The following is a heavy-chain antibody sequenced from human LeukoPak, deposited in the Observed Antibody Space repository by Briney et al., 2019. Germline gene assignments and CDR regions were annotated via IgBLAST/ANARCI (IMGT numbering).Heavy chain of an antibody. V-gene: IGHV4-59*12. J-gene: IGHJ2*01. CDR1: GGCISSYY. D-gene: IGHD3-10*01. CDR2: IYYSRTT. Sequence: SETLPLTCPVSGGCISSYYCSWLRQPPPKGLAGIGCIYYSRTTEYDPSLKSRVTISADTSKNQFSLKLSSVTAADTAVYYCARGGGSGSYSPYWYFDLWGRGTLVTVSS. CDR3: ARGGGSGSYSPYWYFDL.